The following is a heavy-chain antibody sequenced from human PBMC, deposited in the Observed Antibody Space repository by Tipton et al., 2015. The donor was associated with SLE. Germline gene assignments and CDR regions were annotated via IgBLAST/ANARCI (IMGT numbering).Heavy chain of an antibody. CDR2: IKQDGSEK. D-gene: IGHD5-24*01. J-gene: IGHJ6*02. CDR1: GFTFSSYW. CDR3: ARGGMAYGMDV. Sequence: GSLRLSCAASGFTFSSYWMSWVRQAPGKGLEWVANIKQDGSEKYYVDSVKGRFTMSRDNAKNSLDLQMNSLRVEDTDIYYCARGGMAYGMDVWGQGTTVTVSS. V-gene: IGHV3-7*01.